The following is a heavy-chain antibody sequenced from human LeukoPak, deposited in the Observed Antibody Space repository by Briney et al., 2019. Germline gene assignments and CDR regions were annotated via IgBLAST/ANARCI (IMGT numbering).Heavy chain of an antibody. CDR1: GFTFSTFA. Sequence: GGSLRLSCAASGFTFSTFAMNWVRQAPGRGLEWVSAISDSAGTTYYADSVKGRFTISRDNSKNTLYPQMNSLRAEDTAVYYCAKDTTLIRGRTRGGACDIWGQGTMVTVSS. V-gene: IGHV3-23*01. CDR3: AKDTTLIRGRTRGGACDI. D-gene: IGHD3-10*01. J-gene: IGHJ3*02. CDR2: ISDSAGTT.